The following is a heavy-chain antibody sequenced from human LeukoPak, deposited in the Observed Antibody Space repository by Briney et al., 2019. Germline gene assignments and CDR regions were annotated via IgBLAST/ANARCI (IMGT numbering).Heavy chain of an antibody. CDR1: GFTFDDYA. Sequence: GGSLRLSCAASGFTFDDYAMHWVRQAPGKGLEWVSGISWNSGSIFYADSVKGRFTISRDNAKNSLYLQMNSLRGEDAALYYCASPDSGTWGQGTLVTVSS. J-gene: IGHJ5*02. CDR2: ISWNSGSI. V-gene: IGHV3-9*01. D-gene: IGHD5-12*01. CDR3: ASPDSGT.